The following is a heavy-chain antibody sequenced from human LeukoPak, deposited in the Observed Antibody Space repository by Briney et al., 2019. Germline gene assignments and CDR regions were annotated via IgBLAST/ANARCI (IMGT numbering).Heavy chain of an antibody. CDR3: ARDIVVVLAAISILDYYMDV. J-gene: IGHJ6*03. Sequence: PSETLSLTCTVSGGSISSYYWSWIRQPAGKGLEWIGRIYTSGSTNYNPSLKSRVTMSVDTSKNQFSLKLSSVTAADTAVYYCARDIVVVLAAISILDYYMDVWGKGTTVTVSS. D-gene: IGHD2-2*02. V-gene: IGHV4-4*07. CDR2: IYTSGST. CDR1: GGSISSYY.